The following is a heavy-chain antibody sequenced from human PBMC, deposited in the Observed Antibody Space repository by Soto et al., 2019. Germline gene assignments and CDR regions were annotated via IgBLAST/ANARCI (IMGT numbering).Heavy chain of an antibody. D-gene: IGHD3-22*01. CDR2: ISGSGGST. Sequence: GGSLRLSCAASGFTFSSYAMSWVRQAPGKGLEWVSAISGSGGSTYYADSVKGRFTISRDNSKNTLYLQMNSLRAEDTAVYYCAKDQDSSGYYYGLDNYWGQGTLVTVSS. V-gene: IGHV3-23*01. CDR1: GFTFSSYA. J-gene: IGHJ4*02. CDR3: AKDQDSSGYYYGLDNY.